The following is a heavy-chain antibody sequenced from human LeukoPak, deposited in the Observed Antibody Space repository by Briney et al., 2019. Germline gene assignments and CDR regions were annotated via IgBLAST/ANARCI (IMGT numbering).Heavy chain of an antibody. CDR3: ARGLGVNYDFWSGKAPHYMDV. CDR1: GGSFSGYY. CDR2: INHSGST. V-gene: IGHV4-34*01. D-gene: IGHD3-3*01. Sequence: TSSETLCLTCAVYGGSFSGYYWSWIRQPPGKGLEWIGEINHSGSTNYNPSLKSRVTISVDTSKNQFSLKLSSVTAADTAVYYCARGLGVNYDFWSGKAPHYMDVWGKGTTVTVSS. J-gene: IGHJ6*03.